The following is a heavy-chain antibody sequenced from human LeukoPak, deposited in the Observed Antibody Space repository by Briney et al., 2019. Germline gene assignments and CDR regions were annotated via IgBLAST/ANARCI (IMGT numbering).Heavy chain of an antibody. D-gene: IGHD2-2*02. J-gene: IGHJ6*03. CDR1: GGTFSSYT. CDR3: ARPTLDCCYTGTTDYYYMDV. CDR2: IIPILGIA. V-gene: IGHV1-69*02. Sequence: ASVKASCKASGGTFSSYTISWVRQAPGQGLEWMGRIIPILGIANYAQKFQGRVTITADKSTSTAYMELSRLRSDDTAVYYCARPTLDCCYTGTTDYYYMDVWGKGTTVTVSS.